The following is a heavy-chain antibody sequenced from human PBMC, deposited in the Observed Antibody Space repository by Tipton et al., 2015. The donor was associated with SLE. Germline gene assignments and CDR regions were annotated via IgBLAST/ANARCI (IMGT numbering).Heavy chain of an antibody. Sequence: SLRLSCVASGFTLNDYAMHWVRQAPGRGLEWVSGINWNSDNRGYADSVKGRFTISRDNAKNSLYLQINSLRPEDTALYYCAKDIGNSGYLFDYWGQGALVTVSS. CDR1: GFTLNDYA. J-gene: IGHJ4*02. V-gene: IGHV3-9*01. CDR3: AKDIGNSGYLFDY. CDR2: INWNSDNR. D-gene: IGHD5-12*01.